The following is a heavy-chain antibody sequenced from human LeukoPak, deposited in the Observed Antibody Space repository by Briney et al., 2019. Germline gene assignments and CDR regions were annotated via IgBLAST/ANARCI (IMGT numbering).Heavy chain of an antibody. J-gene: IGHJ4*02. CDR3: ARRTSYYYGSGSFH. V-gene: IGHV4-59*01. CDR1: GGSISSYY. CDR2: IYYSGST. D-gene: IGHD3-10*01. Sequence: PSETLSHTCTVSGGSISSYYWSWIRQPPGKGLEWSGYIYYSGSTNYNPSLKSRVTISVDTSKNQFSLKLSSVTAADTAVYYCARRTSYYYGSGSFHWGQGTLVTVSS.